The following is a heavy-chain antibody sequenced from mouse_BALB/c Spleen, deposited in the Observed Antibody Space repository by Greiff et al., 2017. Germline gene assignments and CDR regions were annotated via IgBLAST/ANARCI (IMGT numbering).Heavy chain of an antibody. V-gene: IGHV14-4*02. CDR2: IDPENGDT. J-gene: IGHJ3*01. Sequence: VQLKQSGAELVRSGASVKLSCTASGFNIKDYYMHWVKQRPEQGLEWIGWIDPENGDTEYAPKFQGKATMTADTSSNTAYLQLSSLTSEDTAVYYCNIYYGSSYEDWGQGTLVTVSA. CDR3: NIYYGSSYED. CDR1: GFNIKDYY. D-gene: IGHD1-1*01.